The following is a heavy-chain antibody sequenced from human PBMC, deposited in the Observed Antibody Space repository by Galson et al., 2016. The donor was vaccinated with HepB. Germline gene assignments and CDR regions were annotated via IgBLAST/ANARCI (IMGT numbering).Heavy chain of an antibody. D-gene: IGHD6-6*01. Sequence: SLRLSCAGSGFTFSNYAISWVRQAPGKGLEWVSVISGRGGSTYYADSVKGRSTISRDNSKNTMYLQMNSLRAEDTAVYYCAKEGSKVARNYYYGLDGWGKGTTVTVSS. V-gene: IGHV3-23*01. CDR3: AKEGSKVARNYYYGLDG. CDR2: ISGRGGST. CDR1: GFTFSNYA. J-gene: IGHJ6*04.